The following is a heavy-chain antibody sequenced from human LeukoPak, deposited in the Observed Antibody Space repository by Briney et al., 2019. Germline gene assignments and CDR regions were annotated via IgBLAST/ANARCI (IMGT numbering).Heavy chain of an antibody. Sequence: PSETLSLTCAVYGGSFSGYYWSWIRQPPGKGLEWIGEINHSGSTNYNPSLKSRVTISVDTSKNQFSLKLSSVTAADTAVYYCARGLGHYGSGSYYTPWGQGTLVTVSS. CDR3: ARGLGHYGSGSYYTP. CDR2: INHSGST. J-gene: IGHJ5*02. V-gene: IGHV4-34*01. D-gene: IGHD3-10*01. CDR1: GGSFSGYY.